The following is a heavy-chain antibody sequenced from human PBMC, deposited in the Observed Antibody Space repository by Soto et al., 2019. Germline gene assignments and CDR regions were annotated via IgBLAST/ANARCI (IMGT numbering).Heavy chain of an antibody. CDR3: ARRCGRSFDD. Sequence: SETLSLTCAVSGGSISSSNWWSWVRQPPGKGLEWIGEIYHSGSTNYNPSLKSRVTISVDTSKNQFSLKLSSVTAADTAVYYCARRCGRSFDDWGKGTLVTVAS. V-gene: IGHV4-4*02. D-gene: IGHD2-15*01. CDR1: GGSISSSNW. J-gene: IGHJ4*02. CDR2: IYHSGST.